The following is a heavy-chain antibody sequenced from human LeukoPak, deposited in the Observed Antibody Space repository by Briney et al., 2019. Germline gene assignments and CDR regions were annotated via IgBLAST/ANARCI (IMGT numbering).Heavy chain of an antibody. V-gene: IGHV4-39*01. Sequence: SETLSLTCTVSGGSISSNGYYWGWIRQPPGKGLEWIGSIYYNGNTYYNPSLKSRVTISVDTSKNQFSLKLSSATAADTAVYYCARHCSGGSCYSSLGSWGQGTLVTVSS. CDR1: GGSISSNGYY. CDR3: ARHCSGGSCYSSLGS. J-gene: IGHJ4*02. D-gene: IGHD2-15*01. CDR2: IYYNGNT.